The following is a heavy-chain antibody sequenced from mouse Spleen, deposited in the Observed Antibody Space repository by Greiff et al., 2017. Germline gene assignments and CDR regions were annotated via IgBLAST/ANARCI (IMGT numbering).Heavy chain of an antibody. Sequence: VQLQQSGPELVKPGASVKIPCKASGYTFTDYNMDWVKQSHGKSLEWIGDINPNNGGTIYNQKFKGKATLTVDKSSSTAYMELRSLTSEDTAVYYCARQEIYDGYPTIGFDYWGQGTTLTVSS. CDR2: INPNNGGT. CDR3: ARQEIYDGYPTIGFDY. CDR1: GYTFTDYN. D-gene: IGHD2-3*01. J-gene: IGHJ2*01. V-gene: IGHV1-18*01.